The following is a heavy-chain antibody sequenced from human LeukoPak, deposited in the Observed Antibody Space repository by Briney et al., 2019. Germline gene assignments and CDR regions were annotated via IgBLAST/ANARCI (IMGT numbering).Heavy chain of an antibody. V-gene: IGHV1-18*01. CDR3: ASLEYSSGWPLFDY. CDR1: GYTFTSYG. D-gene: IGHD6-19*01. Sequence: ASVKVSCKASGYTFTSYGISWVRQAPGQGLEWMGWISAYNGNTNYAQKLQGRVTMTTDTSTSTAYMELRSLRSDDTAVYYCASLEYSSGWPLFDYWGQGTLVTVSS. CDR2: ISAYNGNT. J-gene: IGHJ4*02.